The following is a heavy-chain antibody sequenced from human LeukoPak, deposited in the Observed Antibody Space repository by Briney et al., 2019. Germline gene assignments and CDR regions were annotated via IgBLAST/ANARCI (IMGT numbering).Heavy chain of an antibody. CDR1: GYTLTELS. CDR3: AKGNPDDGITMVRGVLDAFDI. CDR2: FDPEDGET. J-gene: IGHJ3*02. V-gene: IGHV1-24*01. D-gene: IGHD3-10*01. Sequence: GASVKVSCKVSGYTLTELSMHWVRQAPGKGLEWMGGFDPEDGETIYAQKFQGRVTMTEDTSTDTAYMELSSLRSEDTAVYYCAKGNPDDGITMVRGVLDAFDIWGQGTMVTVSS.